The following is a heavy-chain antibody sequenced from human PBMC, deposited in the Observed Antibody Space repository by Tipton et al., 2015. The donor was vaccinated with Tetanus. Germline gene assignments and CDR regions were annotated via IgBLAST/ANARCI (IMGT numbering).Heavy chain of an antibody. J-gene: IGHJ5*01. D-gene: IGHD3-10*01. V-gene: IGHV4-30-2*06. CDR2: IFHTGGT. CDR3: ARSHGSGGLLWFDS. CDR1: GGSINNGAYT. Sequence: TLSLTCTVSGGSINNGAYTWSWIRRSPGKGLEWIGYIFHTGGTYYNPSLKSRGTISVDGPKNQFSLNLKSVTAADTAVYYCARSHGSGGLLWFDSWGQGTLVTVSS.